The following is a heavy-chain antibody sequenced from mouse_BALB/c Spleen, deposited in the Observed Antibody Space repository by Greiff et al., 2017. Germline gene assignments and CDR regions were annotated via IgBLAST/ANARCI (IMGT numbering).Heavy chain of an antibody. CDR1: GFSLTSYG. CDR2: IWAGGST. V-gene: IGHV2-9*02. J-gene: IGHJ1*01. D-gene: IGHD1-2*01. CDR3: ARGKGYGYDWYFDV. Sequence: VMLVESGPGLVAPSQSLSITCTVSGFSLTSYGVHWVRQPPGKGLEWLGVIWAGGSTNYNSALMSRLSISKDNSKSQVFLKMNSLQTDDTAMYYCARGKGYGYDWYFDVWGAGTTVTVSS.